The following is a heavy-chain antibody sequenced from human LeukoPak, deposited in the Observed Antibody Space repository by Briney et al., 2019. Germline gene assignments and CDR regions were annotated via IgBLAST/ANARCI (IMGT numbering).Heavy chain of an antibody. CDR3: AKDRGSSSWGGPNWFDP. CDR1: GFTFSSYA. J-gene: IGHJ5*02. D-gene: IGHD6-13*01. Sequence: QTGGSLRLSCAASGFTFSSYAMSWVRQAPGKGLEWVSAISGSGGSTYYADSVKGRFTISRDNSKNTLYLQMNSLRAEDTAVYYCAKDRGSSSWGGPNWFDPWGQGTLVTVSS. CDR2: ISGSGGST. V-gene: IGHV3-23*01.